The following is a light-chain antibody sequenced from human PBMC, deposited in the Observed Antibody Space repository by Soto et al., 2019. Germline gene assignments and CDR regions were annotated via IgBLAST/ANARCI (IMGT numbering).Light chain of an antibody. CDR3: CSYANTSPPYV. CDR1: SSDVGSYDL. J-gene: IGLJ1*01. CDR2: EVT. V-gene: IGLV2-23*02. Sequence: QSVLTQPASVSGSPGQSITISCTGTSSDVGSYDLVSWYQQHPGKAPKLMIYEVTKRPSGISDRFSGSKSGNTASLTISGLQAEDEADYYCCSYANTSPPYVFGIGTKVTVL.